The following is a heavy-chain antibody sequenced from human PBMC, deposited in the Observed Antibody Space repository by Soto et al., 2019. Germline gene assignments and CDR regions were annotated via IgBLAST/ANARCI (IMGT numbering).Heavy chain of an antibody. CDR3: ARRYCSGGSCYPPGYFDY. CDR1: GGSVSSSSYY. Sequence: SETLSHTCTVSGGSVSSSSYYWGWIRQPPGKGLEWIGNIYYSGSTSYNPSLKSRVTISVDTSKNQFSLKLSSVTAADTAVYYCARRYCSGGSCYPPGYFDYWGQGTLVTVSS. J-gene: IGHJ4*02. CDR2: IYYSGST. D-gene: IGHD2-15*01. V-gene: IGHV4-39*01.